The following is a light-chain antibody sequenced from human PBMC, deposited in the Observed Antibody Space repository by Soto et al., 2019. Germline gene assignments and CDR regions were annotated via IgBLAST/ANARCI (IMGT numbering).Light chain of an antibody. CDR3: QQYNSYSWT. V-gene: IGKV1-5*01. J-gene: IGKJ1*01. CDR1: ESISTW. Sequence: DIQMTQSPSTLSASVGDRVTITCRASESISTWLAWYQQKPGKSPKLLIYGASNLESGVPSRFSGSGSGTEFTLTISSLQPDDFATYYCQQYNSYSWTVGQGTKVDIK. CDR2: GAS.